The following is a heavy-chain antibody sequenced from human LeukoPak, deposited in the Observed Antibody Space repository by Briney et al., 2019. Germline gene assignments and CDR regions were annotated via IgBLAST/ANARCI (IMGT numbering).Heavy chain of an antibody. V-gene: IGHV4-39*01. D-gene: IGHD1-7*01. Sequence: PSETLSLTCTVSGGSISSSSYYWGWIRQPPGKGLEWIGSIYYIGSTYYNPSLKSRVTISVDTSKNQFSLKLSSVTAADTAVYYCASQLITGTTNYYFDYWGQGTLVTVSS. CDR1: GGSISSSSYY. CDR3: ASQLITGTTNYYFDY. J-gene: IGHJ4*02. CDR2: IYYIGST.